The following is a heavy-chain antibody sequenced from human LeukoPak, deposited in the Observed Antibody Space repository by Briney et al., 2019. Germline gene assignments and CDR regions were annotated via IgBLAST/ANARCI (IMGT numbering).Heavy chain of an antibody. V-gene: IGHV3-9*01. Sequence: QSGGSLRLSCAASGFTFDNYAMHWVRQTPGKGLEWVSGISWNSGDIDYADSVKGRFTISRDNAKNSLYLQMNSLRAEDTAVYYCARDRRCGGSGGRRICEEYFALDVWGQGTTVTVSS. CDR1: GFTFDNYA. D-gene: IGHD2-15*01. CDR2: ISWNSGDI. J-gene: IGHJ6*02. CDR3: ARDRRCGGSGGRRICEEYFALDV.